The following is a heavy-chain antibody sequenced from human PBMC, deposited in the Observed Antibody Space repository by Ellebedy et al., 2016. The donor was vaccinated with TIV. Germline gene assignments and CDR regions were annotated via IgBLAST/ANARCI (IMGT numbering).Heavy chain of an antibody. V-gene: IGHV3-49*03. CDR1: GFIFGDYA. CDR3: TREDRGLPHYFFDF. CDR2: IRSKDYGGTT. D-gene: IGHD3-10*01. Sequence: PGGSLRLSCTGSGFIFGDYAMTWIRQAPGKGLEWVGFIRSKDYGGTTEYAASVEGRFTMSRDDSKSIAYLQMNSLKTEDTAVYYCTREDRGLPHYFFDFWGQGTLVTVSS. J-gene: IGHJ4*02.